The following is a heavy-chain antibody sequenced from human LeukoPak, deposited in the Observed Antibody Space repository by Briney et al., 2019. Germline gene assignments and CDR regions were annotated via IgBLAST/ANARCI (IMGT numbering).Heavy chain of an antibody. Sequence: GGSRRLSCAASGFTFSDYYMSWIRLAPGKGLEWVSYISSSDNTISYADSVKGRFTISRDNAKNSLYLQMNSLRAEDTAVYYCARGGRGPTGTTQYYFDYWGQGTLVTVSS. D-gene: IGHD1-1*01. CDR1: GFTFSDYY. CDR3: ARGGRGPTGTTQYYFDY. J-gene: IGHJ4*02. CDR2: ISSSDNTI. V-gene: IGHV3-11*04.